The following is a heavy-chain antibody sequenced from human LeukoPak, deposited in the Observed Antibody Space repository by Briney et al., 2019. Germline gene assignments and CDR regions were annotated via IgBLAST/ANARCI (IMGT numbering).Heavy chain of an antibody. CDR1: GYTFTSYD. J-gene: IGHJ5*02. CDR3: ASLAAMVRGVIGFDP. Sequence: ASVKVSCKASGYTFTSYDINWVRQATGQGLEWMGWMNPNSGNTGYAQKFQGRVTITRNTSISTAYMELSSLRSEDTAVYYCASLAAMVRGVIGFDPWGQGTLVTVSS. CDR2: MNPNSGNT. V-gene: IGHV1-8*03. D-gene: IGHD3-10*01.